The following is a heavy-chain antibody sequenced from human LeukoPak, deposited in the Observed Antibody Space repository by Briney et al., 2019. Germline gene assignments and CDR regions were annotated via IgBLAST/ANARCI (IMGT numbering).Heavy chain of an antibody. CDR2: IYYSGST. D-gene: IGHD3-22*01. J-gene: IGHJ4*02. CDR3: ARASPYYYDSSGYYYFDY. Sequence: SETLSLTCTVSGDSISSGGYYWSWIRQHPGKGLEWIGYIYYSGSTYYNPSLKSRVTISVDTSKNQFSLKLSSVTAADTAVYYCARASPYYYDSSGYYYFDYWGQGTLVTVSS. V-gene: IGHV4-31*03. CDR1: GDSISSGGYY.